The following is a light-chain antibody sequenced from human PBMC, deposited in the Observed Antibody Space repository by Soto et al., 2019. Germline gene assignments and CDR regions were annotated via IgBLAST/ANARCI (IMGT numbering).Light chain of an antibody. CDR2: HDS. CDR1: NIGSKS. J-gene: IGLJ3*02. CDR3: QVWDSYSDHVV. V-gene: IGLV3-21*02. Sequence: SYELTQPPSVSVAPGQTARITCGESNIGSKSVHWYQQKPGQAPVLVVSHDSDRPSGSPERFSGSNSGNTATLTISRVDAGDEADYFCQVWDSYSDHVVFGGGTKVTVL.